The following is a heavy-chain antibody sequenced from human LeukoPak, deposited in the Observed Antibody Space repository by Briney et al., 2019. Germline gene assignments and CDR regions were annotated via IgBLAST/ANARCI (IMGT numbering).Heavy chain of an antibody. J-gene: IGHJ4*02. Sequence: GGSLRLSCAASGFTFSSYAMSWVRQAPGKGLEWVSSLSGSGGSPNYANSVKGRFTISRDNSKNTLCLQMNSLRAEDTAVYYCANALGGGNTWYYFDCWGQGTLVTVSS. D-gene: IGHD6-13*01. CDR1: GFTFSSYA. CDR2: LSGSGGSP. V-gene: IGHV3-23*01. CDR3: ANALGGGNTWYYFDC.